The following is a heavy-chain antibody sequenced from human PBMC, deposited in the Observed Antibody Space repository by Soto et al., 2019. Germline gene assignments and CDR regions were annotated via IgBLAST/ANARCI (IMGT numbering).Heavy chain of an antibody. CDR1: GGTFSSYA. J-gene: IGHJ3*02. D-gene: IGHD5-12*01. V-gene: IGHV1-69*13. CDR2: IIPIFGTA. CDR3: ARDGDGYNLNAFDI. Sequence: ASVKVSCKASGGTFSSYAISWVRQAPGQGLEWMGGIIPIFGTANYAQKFQGGVTITADESTSTAYMELSSLRSEDTAVYYCARDGDGYNLNAFDIWGQGTMVTVSS.